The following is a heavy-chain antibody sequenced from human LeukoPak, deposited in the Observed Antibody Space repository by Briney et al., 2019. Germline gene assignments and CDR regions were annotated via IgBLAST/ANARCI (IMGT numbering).Heavy chain of an antibody. Sequence: GGSLRLSCAASGFTFTSYSMNWVRQAPGKGLEWVSYISSSSDTIYYADSVKGRFTMSRDNAKNSLYLQMNSLKDEDTAVYYCARYCSGGSCYSDYWGQGTLVTVSS. V-gene: IGHV3-48*02. CDR2: ISSSSDTI. CDR1: GFTFTSYS. CDR3: ARYCSGGSCYSDY. D-gene: IGHD2-15*01. J-gene: IGHJ4*02.